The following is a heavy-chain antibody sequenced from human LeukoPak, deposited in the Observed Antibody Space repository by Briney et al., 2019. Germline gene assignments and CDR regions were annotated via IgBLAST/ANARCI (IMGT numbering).Heavy chain of an antibody. Sequence: SETLSLTCSVSGGSIGSYHWSWIRQPPGKGLEWIGHVHYTWNAKYNPSLKSRVTISLDRSSSQFSLRLSSVSAADTAVYYCARVASKGGMDVWGQGTLVTVSS. CDR3: ARVASKGGMDV. J-gene: IGHJ4*02. CDR1: GGSIGSYH. V-gene: IGHV4-59*01. CDR2: VHYTWNA. D-gene: IGHD1-20*01.